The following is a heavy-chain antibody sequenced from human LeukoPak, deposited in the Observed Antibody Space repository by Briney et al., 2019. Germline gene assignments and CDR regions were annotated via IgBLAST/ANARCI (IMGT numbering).Heavy chain of an antibody. CDR1: GGTFSSYA. D-gene: IGHD2-15*01. V-gene: IGHV1-69*04. Sequence: SVKVSCKASGGTFSSYAISWVRQAPGQGLEWMGRIIPILGMANYAQKFQGRVTITADKSTSTAYMELSSLRSEDTAVYYCARNRVVVVAATLWNWFDPWGQGTLVTVSS. CDR2: IIPILGMA. J-gene: IGHJ5*02. CDR3: ARNRVVVVAATLWNWFDP.